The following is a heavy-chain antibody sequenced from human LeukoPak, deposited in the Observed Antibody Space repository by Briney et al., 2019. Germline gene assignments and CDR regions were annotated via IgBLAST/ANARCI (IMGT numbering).Heavy chain of an antibody. V-gene: IGHV3-7*03. CDR2: IKQDGSEK. CDR3: ARVNYYDSSGYYYVSGFDY. Sequence: GGSLRLSCAASGFTVSSNYMSWVRQAPGKGLEWVANIKQDGSEKYYVDSVKGRFTISRDNAKNSLYLRMNSLRAEDTAVYYCARVNYYDSSGYYYVSGFDYWGQGTLVTVSS. J-gene: IGHJ4*02. CDR1: GFTVSSNY. D-gene: IGHD3-22*01.